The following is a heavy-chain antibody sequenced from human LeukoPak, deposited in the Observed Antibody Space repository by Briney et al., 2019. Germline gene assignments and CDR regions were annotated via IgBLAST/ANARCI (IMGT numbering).Heavy chain of an antibody. CDR3: ARGIYSGSYYYFDY. V-gene: IGHV4-31*03. CDR2: IYYSGST. CDR1: GGSISSGGYY. J-gene: IGHJ4*02. D-gene: IGHD1-26*01. Sequence: SQTQSLTCTVSGGSISSGGYYWSWIRQHPGKGLEWIGYIYYSGSTYYNPSLKSRVTISVDKSKNQCSLKLSSVTAADTAVYYCARGIYSGSYYYFDYWGQGTLVTVSS.